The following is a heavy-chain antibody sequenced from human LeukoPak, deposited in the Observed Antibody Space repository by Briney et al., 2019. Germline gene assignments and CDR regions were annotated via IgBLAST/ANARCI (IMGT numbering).Heavy chain of an antibody. Sequence: PGGSLRLSCAASGFTFSSYSMNWVRQAPGKGLEWVSSISSSSSYIYYADSVKGRFTISRDNSKNTLYLQMNSLRAEDTAVYYCAKGRYCSSTSCYYYYGMDVWGQGTTVTVSS. CDR3: AKGRYCSSTSCYYYYGMDV. D-gene: IGHD2-2*01. V-gene: IGHV3-21*04. J-gene: IGHJ6*02. CDR1: GFTFSSYS. CDR2: ISSSSSYI.